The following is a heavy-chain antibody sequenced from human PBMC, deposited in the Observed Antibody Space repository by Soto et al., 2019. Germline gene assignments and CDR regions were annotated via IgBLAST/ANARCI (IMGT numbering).Heavy chain of an antibody. CDR1: GGSISSSSYY. CDR2: IYYSGST. Sequence: QLQLQESGPGLVKPSETLSLTCTVSGGSISSSSYYWGWIRQPPGKGLEWIGSIYYSGSTYYNPSLKRRVTIAVDTSKNQVSLKLSSVTAADTAVYDCARPSSSWYSYESWGQGTLVTVSS. D-gene: IGHD6-13*01. CDR3: ARPSSSWYSYES. J-gene: IGHJ4*02. V-gene: IGHV4-39*01.